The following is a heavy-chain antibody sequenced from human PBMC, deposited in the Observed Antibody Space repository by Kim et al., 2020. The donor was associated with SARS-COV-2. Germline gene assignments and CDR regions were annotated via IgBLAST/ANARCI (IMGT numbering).Heavy chain of an antibody. D-gene: IGHD1-26*01. Sequence: SETLSLTCTVSGGSISSSSYYWGWIRQPPGKGLEWIGSIYYSGSTYYNPSLKSRVTISVDTSKNQFSLKLSSVTAADTAVYYCAGQWELTYWGQGTLVTVSS. CDR3: AGQWELTY. J-gene: IGHJ4*02. V-gene: IGHV4-39*01. CDR1: GGSISSSSYY. CDR2: IYYSGST.